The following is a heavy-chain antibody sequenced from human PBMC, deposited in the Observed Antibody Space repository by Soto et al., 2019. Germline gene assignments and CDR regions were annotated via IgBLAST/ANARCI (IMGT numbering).Heavy chain of an antibody. D-gene: IGHD5-12*01. CDR3: ARGPYKSIVATTYYYYYYMDV. CDR1: GYTFTSYD. J-gene: IGHJ6*03. CDR2: MNPNSGNT. V-gene: IGHV1-8*01. Sequence: ASVKVSCKASGYTFTSYDINWVRQATGQGLEWMGWMNPNSGNTGYAQKFQGRVTMTRNTSISTAYMELSSLRSEDTAVYYCARGPYKSIVATTYYYYYYMDVWGKGTTVTVSS.